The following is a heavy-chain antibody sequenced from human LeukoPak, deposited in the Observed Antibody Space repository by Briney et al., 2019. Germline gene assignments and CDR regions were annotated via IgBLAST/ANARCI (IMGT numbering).Heavy chain of an antibody. D-gene: IGHD4-23*01. CDR3: ARDTADGDKDHKTDY. Sequence: SETLSLTCTVSGYSISSGYYGGWIRQPPGKGLEWIGSIYHSGSTYYNPSLKSRVTISVDTSKNQFSLKLSSVTAADTAVYYCARDTADGDKDHKTDYWGQGTLVTVSS. J-gene: IGHJ4*02. CDR2: IYHSGST. CDR1: GYSISSGYY. V-gene: IGHV4-38-2*02.